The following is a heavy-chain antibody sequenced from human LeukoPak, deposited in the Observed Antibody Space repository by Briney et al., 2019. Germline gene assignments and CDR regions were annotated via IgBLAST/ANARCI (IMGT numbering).Heavy chain of an antibody. CDR2: ISYDGSNK. D-gene: IGHD1-1*01. CDR3: ASVRVPGFFDY. J-gene: IGHJ4*02. V-gene: IGHV3-30-3*01. CDR1: GFTFSSYA. Sequence: GRSLRLSCAASGFTFSSYAMHWVRQAPGKGLEWVAVISYDGSNKYYADSVKGRFTISRDNSKNTLYLQMNSLRAEDTAVYYCASVRVPGFFDYWGQGTLVTVSS.